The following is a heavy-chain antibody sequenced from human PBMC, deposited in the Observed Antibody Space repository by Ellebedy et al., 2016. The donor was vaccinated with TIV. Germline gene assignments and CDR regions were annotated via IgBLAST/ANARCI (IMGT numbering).Heavy chain of an antibody. D-gene: IGHD3-22*01. CDR2: ISGNGGST. CDR1: GFTFSSCA. J-gene: IGHJ4*02. CDR3: AKLDSSGYYYGRLDY. V-gene: IGHV3-23*01. Sequence: GGSLRLSCAASGFTFSSCAMSWVRQAPGKGLEWVSSISGNGGSTIYADSVKGRFTISRDNSKSTLYLQMDSLRADDSAEYYCAKLDSSGYYYGRLDYWGQGTLVTVSS.